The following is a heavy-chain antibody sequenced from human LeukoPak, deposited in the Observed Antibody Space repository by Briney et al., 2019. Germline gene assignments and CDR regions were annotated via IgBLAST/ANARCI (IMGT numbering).Heavy chain of an antibody. J-gene: IGHJ4*02. CDR3: ATRSKYNWNYFPDY. CDR2: MNPNSGNT. D-gene: IGHD1-7*01. V-gene: IGHV1-8*03. CDR1: GYTFTSYD. Sequence: ASVKVSCKASGYTFTSYDINWVRQATGQGLEWMGWMNPNSGNTGYAQKFQGRVTITRNTSISTAYMELSSLRSEDTAVYYCATRSKYNWNYFPDYWGQGTLVTVSS.